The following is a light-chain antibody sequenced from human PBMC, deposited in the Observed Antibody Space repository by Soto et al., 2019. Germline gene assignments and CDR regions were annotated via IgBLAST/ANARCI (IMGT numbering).Light chain of an antibody. CDR2: EVS. CDR1: SRDVGGYNY. CDR3: SSYTSGSTWV. Sequence: QSALTQPASVSGSPGQSITISCTGTSRDVGGYNYVSWYQQHPGKAPKLMIYEVSNRPSGVSNRFSGSKSGNTASLTISGLQAEDEADYYCSSYTSGSTWVFGGETKLTVL. J-gene: IGLJ3*02. V-gene: IGLV2-14*01.